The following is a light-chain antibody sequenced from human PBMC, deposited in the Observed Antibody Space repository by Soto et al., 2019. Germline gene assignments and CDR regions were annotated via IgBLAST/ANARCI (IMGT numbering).Light chain of an antibody. CDR3: QQYNNWPIT. Sequence: IVMTQSPATLSVYPGERATLYCRASQSVSRNLAWYQQKPGQAPRLLIYDASTRATGTPARFSGSGSGTKFTLSISSLQSEDFAVYYCQQYNNWPITFGQGTRLEIK. V-gene: IGKV3D-15*01. J-gene: IGKJ5*01. CDR2: DAS. CDR1: QSVSRN.